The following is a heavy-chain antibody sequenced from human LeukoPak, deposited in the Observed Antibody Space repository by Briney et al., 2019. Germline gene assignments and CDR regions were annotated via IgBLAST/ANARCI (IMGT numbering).Heavy chain of an antibody. J-gene: IGHJ4*02. V-gene: IGHV4-30-4*08. CDR1: GGSIRSSYYY. CDR2: VAYTGST. CDR3: ASPTGYSSGWFLFDY. Sequence: SETLSLTCTVSGGSIRSSYYYWGWIRQPPGKGLEWIGYVAYTGSTNYNPSLSSRVTMSVDTSKNQFSLKLSSVTAADTAVYYCASPTGYSSGWFLFDYWGQGTLVTVSS. D-gene: IGHD6-19*01.